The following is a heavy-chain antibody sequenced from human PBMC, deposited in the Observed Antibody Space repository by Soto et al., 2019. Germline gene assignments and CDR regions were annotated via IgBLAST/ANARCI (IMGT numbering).Heavy chain of an antibody. J-gene: IGHJ4*02. V-gene: IGHV1-8*01. D-gene: IGHD6-19*01. CDR3: AMERGASSPFDY. CDR1: GYTFTSYD. Sequence: QVQLVQSGAEVKKPGASVKVSCKASGYTFTSYDINWVRQATGQGLEWMGWMNPNSGNTGYAQKFQGRVTMTRNKSISTAYMVLSSLRSEDTAVYYCAMERGASSPFDYWGQGTLGTVSS. CDR2: MNPNSGNT.